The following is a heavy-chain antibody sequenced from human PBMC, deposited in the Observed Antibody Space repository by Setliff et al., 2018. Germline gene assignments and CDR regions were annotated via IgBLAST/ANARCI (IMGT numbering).Heavy chain of an antibody. CDR2: IYGGGYT. Sequence: PGGSLRLSCAASGFTVSSSYMSWVRQAPGKGLEWVSIIYGGGYTNHADSVKGRFTISRDNSKNTLYLQMKSLRAEDTAVYYCARDVQGGGSCLKDFEYWGQGTLVTVSS. V-gene: IGHV3-53*01. CDR1: GFTVSSSY. J-gene: IGHJ4*02. CDR3: ARDVQGGGSCLKDFEY. D-gene: IGHD2-15*01.